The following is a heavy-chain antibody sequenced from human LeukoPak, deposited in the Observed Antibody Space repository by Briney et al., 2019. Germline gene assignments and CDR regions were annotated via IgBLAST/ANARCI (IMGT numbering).Heavy chain of an antibody. CDR1: GLTVSKNY. D-gene: IGHD1-7*01. CDR2: IYSGGST. Sequence: GGSLRLSCAASGLTVSKNYMSWVRQAPGKGLESVSVIYSGGSTYYADSVRGQFTISRDNSKNTLYLQMNSLRVEDTAVYYCARAVGNYAYTDAFDIWGQGTMVTVSS. J-gene: IGHJ3*02. CDR3: ARAVGNYAYTDAFDI. V-gene: IGHV3-53*01.